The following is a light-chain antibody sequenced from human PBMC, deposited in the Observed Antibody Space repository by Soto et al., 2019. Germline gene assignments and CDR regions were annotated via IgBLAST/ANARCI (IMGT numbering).Light chain of an antibody. CDR3: SSYAGSKNRYV. J-gene: IGLJ1*01. Sequence: QSVLTQPPSASGSRGQSVTISCTGTSSDVGGYDFVSWYQQHPGKAPKVILYEVTKRPSGVPDRFSGSKSGNTASLTVSGLQTEDEAHYYYSSYAGSKNRYVFGTGTKVTVL. V-gene: IGLV2-8*01. CDR1: SSDVGGYDF. CDR2: EVT.